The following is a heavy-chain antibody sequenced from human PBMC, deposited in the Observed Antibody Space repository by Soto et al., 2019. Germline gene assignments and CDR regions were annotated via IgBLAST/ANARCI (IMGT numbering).Heavy chain of an antibody. CDR2: IYLGDSDT. J-gene: IGHJ4*02. V-gene: IGHV5-51*01. CDR3: ARHGVDYYGSSGSLDY. CDR1: AYSLTSNW. Sequence: GESLKISCKGSAYSLTSNWIAWVRQMPGKGLEWMGSIYLGDSDTRYSPSFQGQVTISADKSISTAYLRWSSLKASDTAMYYCARHGVDYYGSSGSLDYWGQGTLVTVSS. D-gene: IGHD3-22*01.